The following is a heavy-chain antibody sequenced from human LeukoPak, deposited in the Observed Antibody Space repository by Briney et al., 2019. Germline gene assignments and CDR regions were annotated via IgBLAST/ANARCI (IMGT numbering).Heavy chain of an antibody. V-gene: IGHV1-69*13. CDR1: GGTFSSYA. CDR2: IIPIFGTA. CDR3: ARLYSSSGDYYYYYMDV. D-gene: IGHD6-6*01. J-gene: IGHJ6*03. Sequence: SVKVSCKASGGTFSSYAISWVRQAPGQGLEWMGGIIPIFGTANYAQKFQGRVTITADESTSTAYMELSSLRSEDTAVYYCARLYSSSGDYYYYYMDVWGKGTTVTVSS.